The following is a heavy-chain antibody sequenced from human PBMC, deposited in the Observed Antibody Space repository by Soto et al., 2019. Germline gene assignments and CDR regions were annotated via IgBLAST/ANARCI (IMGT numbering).Heavy chain of an antibody. Sequence: ETLSLTCAVYGGSFSGYYWSWIRQPPGKGLEWIGEINHSGSTNYNPSLKSRVTISVDTSKNQFSLKLSSVTAADTAVYYCARGKYSSGWSSKVGYYYGMDVWGQGTTVTVSS. V-gene: IGHV4-34*01. J-gene: IGHJ6*02. CDR3: ARGKYSSGWSSKVGYYYGMDV. D-gene: IGHD6-19*01. CDR1: GGSFSGYY. CDR2: INHSGST.